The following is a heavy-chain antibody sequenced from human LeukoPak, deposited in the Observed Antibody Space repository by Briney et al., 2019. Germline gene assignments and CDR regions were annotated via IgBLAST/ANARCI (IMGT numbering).Heavy chain of an antibody. J-gene: IGHJ3*02. Sequence: GGSLRLSCAASGFTFSSYSMNWVRQAPGKGLEWVSSISSSSSYIYYADSVKGRFTISRDNAKNSLYLQMNSLRAEDTAVYYCARDLPGNSTSCSFCAFDIWGQGTMVTVSS. D-gene: IGHD2-2*01. V-gene: IGHV3-21*01. CDR3: ARDLPGNSTSCSFCAFDI. CDR2: ISSSSSYI. CDR1: GFTFSSYS.